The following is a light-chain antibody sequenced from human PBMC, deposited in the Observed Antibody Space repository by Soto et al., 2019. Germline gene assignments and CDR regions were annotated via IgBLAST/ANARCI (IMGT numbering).Light chain of an antibody. J-gene: IGKJ2*01. Sequence: IQLTQSPSSLSASVGDRVTITCRASQGINKFLAWYQQRPGKAPQLLVYGASTLQSGVPSRFSGSGSGTYFTLTISSLQPEDFATYYCQQRTNFRFTFGQGTKLDIK. CDR1: QGINKF. CDR2: GAS. V-gene: IGKV1-9*01. CDR3: QQRTNFRFT.